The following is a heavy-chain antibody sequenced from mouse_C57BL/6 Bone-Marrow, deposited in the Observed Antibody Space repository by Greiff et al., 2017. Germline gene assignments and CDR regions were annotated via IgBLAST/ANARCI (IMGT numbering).Heavy chain of an antibody. D-gene: IGHD1-1*01. V-gene: IGHV1-18*01. CDR1: GYTFTDYN. CDR3: ARMIRTVGPWFAY. J-gene: IGHJ3*01. CDR2: INPNNGGT. Sequence: VQLKESGPELVKPGASVTIPCKASGYTFTDYNMDWVKQSHGKSLEWIGDINPNNGGTIYNQKFKGKATLTVDKSSSTAYMELRSLTSEDTAVYYCARMIRTVGPWFAYWGQGTLVIVSA.